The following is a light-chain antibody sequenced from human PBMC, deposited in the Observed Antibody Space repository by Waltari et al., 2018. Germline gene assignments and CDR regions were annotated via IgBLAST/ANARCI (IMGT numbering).Light chain of an antibody. CDR2: DAS. V-gene: IGKV3-11*01. CDR3: QHRSDWPLYT. Sequence: TQSLSPGESATLSCRASQTVRGYLAWYQHKLGQAPRLLMSDASKRATGIPARFSGSGSGTDFTLIITSLEPEDFAVYYCQHRSDWPLYTFGQGTKLEFK. J-gene: IGKJ2*01. CDR1: QTVRGY.